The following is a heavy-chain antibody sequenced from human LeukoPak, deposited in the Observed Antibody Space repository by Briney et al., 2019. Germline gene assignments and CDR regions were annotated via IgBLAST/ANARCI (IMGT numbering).Heavy chain of an antibody. V-gene: IGHV3-23*01. CDR3: AKDRSDYDFWSGYYTPIRGAFDI. Sequence: GGSLRLSCAASGFTFSSYAMSWVRQAPGKGLEWVSAISGSGGSTSYADSVKGRFTISRDNSKNTLYLQMNSLRAEDTAVYYCAKDRSDYDFWSGYYTPIRGAFDIWGQGTMVTVSS. D-gene: IGHD3-3*01. J-gene: IGHJ3*02. CDR1: GFTFSSYA. CDR2: ISGSGGST.